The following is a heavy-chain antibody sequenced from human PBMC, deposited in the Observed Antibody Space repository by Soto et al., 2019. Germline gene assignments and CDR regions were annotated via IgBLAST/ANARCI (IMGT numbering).Heavy chain of an antibody. V-gene: IGHV3-7*03. CDR3: ARKDKSGYFNWFDP. CDR1: GFTFSSYW. CDR2: IRQDGSEK. D-gene: IGHD3-22*01. Sequence: HPAGSLRLSCGVSGFTFSSYWMHWVRQAPGKGLEWVANIRQDGSEKYYVDSAKGRFTISRDNAKNSLYPQMNSLKASDTAVYFCARKDKSGYFNWFDPWGQGTLVTVSS. J-gene: IGHJ5*02.